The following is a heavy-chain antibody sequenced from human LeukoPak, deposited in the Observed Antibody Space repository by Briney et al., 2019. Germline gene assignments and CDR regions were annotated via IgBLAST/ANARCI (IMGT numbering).Heavy chain of an antibody. J-gene: IGHJ4*02. Sequence: PGGSLRLSCAASAFTFSDYGMHWVRQAPGKGLEWVAFIRFDESNKYYADSVKGRFTISRDNSKNTLLLQMNSLRAQDTAVYYCAKDRPTVYSSSWLHFLDSWGQGTLVTVSS. D-gene: IGHD6-13*01. CDR3: AKDRPTVYSSSWLHFLDS. CDR2: IRFDESNK. V-gene: IGHV3-30*02. CDR1: AFTFSDYG.